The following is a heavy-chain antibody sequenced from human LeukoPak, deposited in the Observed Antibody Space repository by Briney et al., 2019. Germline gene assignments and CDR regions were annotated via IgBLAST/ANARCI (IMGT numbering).Heavy chain of an antibody. Sequence: SAVTVSCKPSGGRFKSYVFSEVRQAPGQGLEGMGGIIPIFDRPNYAQQFQGRVTITSDKSTNTTYMEISSLTSDDTAVYYCARDAQWELRAFDVWGRGTMVSVSS. J-gene: IGHJ3*01. D-gene: IGHD1-26*01. CDR1: GGRFKSYV. V-gene: IGHV1-69*06. CDR3: ARDAQWELRAFDV. CDR2: IIPIFDRP.